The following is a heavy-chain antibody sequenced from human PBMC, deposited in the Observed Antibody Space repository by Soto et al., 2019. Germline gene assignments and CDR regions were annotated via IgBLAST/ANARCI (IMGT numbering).Heavy chain of an antibody. CDR3: ASSPGYDILTGYPYNWFDP. D-gene: IGHD3-9*01. J-gene: IGHJ5*02. CDR2: TYYRSKWYN. CDR1: GDSVSSNSAA. Sequence: SPTLSLTCAISGDSVSSNSAAWNWIRQSPSRGLEWLGRTYYRSKWYNDYAVSVKSRITINPDTSKNQFSLQLNSVTPEDTAVYYCASSPGYDILTGYPYNWFDPWGQGTLVTVSS. V-gene: IGHV6-1*01.